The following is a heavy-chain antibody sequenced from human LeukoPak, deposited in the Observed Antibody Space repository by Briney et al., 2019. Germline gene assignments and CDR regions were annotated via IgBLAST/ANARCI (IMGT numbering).Heavy chain of an antibody. CDR1: GFPFSSHG. CDR3: ASHTQSRYYYDSSGYTPFDY. CDR2: ISPGGPT. V-gene: IGHV3-23*01. D-gene: IGHD3-22*01. Sequence: PGGSLRLSCAGSGFPFSSHGMNWVRQAPGKGLEWVSGISPGGPTYYADSVKGRFTISRDNSKNTLYLQMNSLRAEDTAVYYCASHTQSRYYYDSSGYTPFDYWGQGTLVTVSS. J-gene: IGHJ4*02.